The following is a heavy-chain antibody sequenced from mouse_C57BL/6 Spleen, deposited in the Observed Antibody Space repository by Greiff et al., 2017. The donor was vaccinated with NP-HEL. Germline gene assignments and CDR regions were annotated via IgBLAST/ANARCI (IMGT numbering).Heavy chain of an antibody. CDR1: GFTFSDYY. CDR3: ERDRRLLRFSGFDD. J-gene: IGHJ1*03. V-gene: IGHV5-16*01. CDR2: INYDGSST. D-gene: IGHD2-3*01. Sequence: EVQVVESEGGLVQPGSSMKLSCTASGFTFSDYYMAWVRQVPEKGLEWVANINYDGSSTYYLDSLKSRSILSRDNAMNILYLQLSSLKSEDTAAYYCERDRRLLRFSGFDDWGTGTTVTVSS.